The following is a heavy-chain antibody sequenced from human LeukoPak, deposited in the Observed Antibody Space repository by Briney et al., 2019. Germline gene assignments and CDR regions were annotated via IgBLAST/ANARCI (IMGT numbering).Heavy chain of an antibody. J-gene: IGHJ6*02. CDR1: GFTFDDYA. CDR3: ARGTDTKPFWSGYWVDV. D-gene: IGHD3-3*01. Sequence: HPGGSLRLSCAASGFTFDDYAMPWVRQAPGKGLEWVSGISWNSGSIGYADSVKGRFTISRDNAKNSLYLQMNSLRAEDTAVYYCARGTDTKPFWSGYWVDVWGQGTTVTVSS. V-gene: IGHV3-9*01. CDR2: ISWNSGSI.